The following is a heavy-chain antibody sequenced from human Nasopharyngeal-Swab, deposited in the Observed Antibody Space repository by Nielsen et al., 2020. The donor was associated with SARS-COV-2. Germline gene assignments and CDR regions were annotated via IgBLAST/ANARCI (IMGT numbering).Heavy chain of an antibody. CDR2: IRSKANSYAT. Sequence: VRQMPGKGLEWVGRIRSKANSYATAYAASVKGRFTISRDDSKNTAYLQMNSLKTEDTAVYYCTRLTAVAGRGGDYWGQGTLVTVSS. V-gene: IGHV3-73*01. CDR3: TRLTAVAGRGGDY. J-gene: IGHJ4*02. D-gene: IGHD6-19*01.